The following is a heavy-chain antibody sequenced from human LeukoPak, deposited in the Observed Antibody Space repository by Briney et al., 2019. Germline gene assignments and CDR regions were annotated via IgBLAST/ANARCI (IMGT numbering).Heavy chain of an antibody. J-gene: IGHJ4*02. D-gene: IGHD6-19*01. CDR2: IYHSGDSRTT. CDR1: GVSVSGYY. V-gene: IGHV4-59*08. CDR3: ARHEGSAGWYNY. Sequence: SETLSLTCTVSGVSVSGYYWNWIRQPSGKGLQWIAYIYHSGDSRTTNYNPSLKSRVTISLDTSKNQVSLQLNSVTAADTAVYYCARHEGSAGWYNYWGQGTLVTVSS.